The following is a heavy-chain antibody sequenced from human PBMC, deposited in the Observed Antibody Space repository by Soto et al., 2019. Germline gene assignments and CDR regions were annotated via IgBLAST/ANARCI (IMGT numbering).Heavy chain of an antibody. D-gene: IGHD6-13*01. V-gene: IGHV4-39*01. CDR1: GGSISSSSYY. Sequence: QLQLQESGPGLVKPSETLSLTCTVSGGSISSSSYYWGWIRQPPGKGLEWIGSIYYSGSTYYNPYLESRVTESVDTSKNQFSLKLSSVTAADTAVYYCARRLLEYSRSWYGSGVFDYWGQGTLVTVSS. CDR2: IYYSGST. J-gene: IGHJ4*02. CDR3: ARRLLEYSRSWYGSGVFDY.